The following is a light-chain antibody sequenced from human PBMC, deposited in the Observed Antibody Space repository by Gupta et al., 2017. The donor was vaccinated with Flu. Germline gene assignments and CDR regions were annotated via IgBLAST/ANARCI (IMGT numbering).Light chain of an antibody. CDR1: QSVSSSY. J-gene: IGKJ2*01. CDR3: QQYGSSANT. CDR2: GAS. Sequence: ERATLSCRASQSVSSSYLAWYQQKPGQAPRLLIYGASSRATGIPDRFSGSGSGTDFTLTISRLEPEDFSVYYCQQYGSSANTFGQGTKLEIK. V-gene: IGKV3-20*01.